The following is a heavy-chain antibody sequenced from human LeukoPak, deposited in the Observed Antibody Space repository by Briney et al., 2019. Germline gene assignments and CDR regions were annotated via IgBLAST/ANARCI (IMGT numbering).Heavy chain of an antibody. V-gene: IGHV3-7*02. J-gene: IGHJ4*02. CDR2: IKQDGSEE. CDR3: ARRGDYHDY. CDR1: EFTFSTYW. Sequence: GGSLRLSCVGSEFTFSTYWMSWVRQAPGKGLEWLANIKQDGSEEYYVDSVKGRFTISRDNAKNSLYLQMNNLRDEDTAVYYCARRGDYHDYWGQGTLVTVSS.